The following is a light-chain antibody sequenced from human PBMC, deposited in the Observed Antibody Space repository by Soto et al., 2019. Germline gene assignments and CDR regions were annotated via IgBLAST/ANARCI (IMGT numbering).Light chain of an antibody. Sequence: DIQMTQSPPSLSASVGDTVTITYRASQDIIDYLAWYQQRPGKVPKLLIYAASTLQTGVPSRFSGSGAGTDFTLTISSLQPEDVGSYYCQKCDTAPQTFGQGTRVEIK. J-gene: IGKJ1*01. V-gene: IGKV1-27*01. CDR1: QDIIDY. CDR3: QKCDTAPQT. CDR2: AAS.